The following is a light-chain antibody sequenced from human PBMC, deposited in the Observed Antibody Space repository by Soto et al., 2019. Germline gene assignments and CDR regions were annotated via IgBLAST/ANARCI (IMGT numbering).Light chain of an antibody. J-gene: IGKJ1*01. CDR2: GAS. CDR3: QQYFSSWWT. Sequence: EIVLTQSPGTLSLSPGERATLSCRASQSVTSNYVAWYQQRPGQAPRLLIHGASRRASGIPDRFSDSGSGTDFTLTVSRLEPEDFAMYYCQQYFSSWWTFGQGTKVEIK. V-gene: IGKV3-20*01. CDR1: QSVTSNY.